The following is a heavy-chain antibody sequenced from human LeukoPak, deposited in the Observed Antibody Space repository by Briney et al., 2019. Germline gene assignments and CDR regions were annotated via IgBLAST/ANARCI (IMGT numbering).Heavy chain of an antibody. V-gene: IGHV3-64*01. CDR3: ARSEDYDYVWGSYRYIFDY. CDR2: ISSNGGST. CDR1: GYTFSSYA. Sequence: GGSLRLSCAASGYTFSSYAMHWVRQAPGKRLEYVSAISSNGGSTYYANSVKGRFTISRDNSKNTLYLQMGSLRAEDMAVYYCARSEDYDYVWGSYRYIFDYWGQGTLVTVSS. D-gene: IGHD3-16*02. J-gene: IGHJ4*02.